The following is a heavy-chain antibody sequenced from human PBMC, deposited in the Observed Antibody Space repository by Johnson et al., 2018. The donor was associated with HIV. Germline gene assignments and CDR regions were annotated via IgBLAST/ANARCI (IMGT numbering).Heavy chain of an antibody. J-gene: IGHJ3*02. CDR1: GFTFSSYA. CDR2: ISYDGSNK. D-gene: IGHD6-19*01. Sequence: QVQLVESGGGLVQPGGSLRLSCAASGFTFSSYAMHWVRQAPGKGLEWVAVISYDGSNKYYADSVKGRFTISRDNSKNTLYLQMNSLKTEDTAVYYCTTDRGGEIAVAGPDAVDIWGQGTMVTVSS. CDR3: TTDRGGEIAVAGPDAVDI. V-gene: IGHV3-30-3*01.